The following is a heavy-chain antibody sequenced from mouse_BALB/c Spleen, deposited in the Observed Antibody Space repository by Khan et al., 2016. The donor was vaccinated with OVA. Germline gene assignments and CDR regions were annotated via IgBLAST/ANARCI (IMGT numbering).Heavy chain of an antibody. V-gene: IGHV3-2*02. J-gene: IGHJ2*01. Sequence: EVKLLESGPGLVKPSQSLSLTCTVTGYSITSGYGWNWIRQFPGNKLEWMGYISYSGSTNYNPSLKSRISITRDTSKNQFFLQLNSVTTEDTATYYCARTARIKYWCQGTTLTFSS. D-gene: IGHD1-2*01. CDR1: GYSITSGYG. CDR3: ARTARIKY. CDR2: ISYSGST.